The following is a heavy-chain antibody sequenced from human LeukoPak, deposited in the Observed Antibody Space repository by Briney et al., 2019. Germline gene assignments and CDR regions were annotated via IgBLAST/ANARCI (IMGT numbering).Heavy chain of an antibody. V-gene: IGHV1-18*04. CDR2: ISGYNDDT. Sequence: ASVKVSCRASGYTLSDYGVGWVRRSPGHRLEWMAWISGYNDDTKYTERFKGRVTLTTDTSTSTAYMELRSLRSDDTAVYYCARSSGKYSNVWGQGTLVIVSS. J-gene: IGHJ4*02. CDR1: GYTLSDYG. D-gene: IGHD1-26*01. CDR3: ARSSGKYSNV.